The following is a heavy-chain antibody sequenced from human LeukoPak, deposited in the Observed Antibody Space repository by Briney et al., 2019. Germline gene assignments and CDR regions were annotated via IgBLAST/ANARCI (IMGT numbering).Heavy chain of an antibody. D-gene: IGHD4-11*01. Sequence: GGSLRLSCAASGFTFSSYGMHWVRQAPGKGLEWVAFIRYDGSNKYYADSVKGRFTISRDNSKNTLYLQMNSLRAEDTAVYFCAKDGWLAPPVTPLYYYYYMDVWGKGTTVTVSS. J-gene: IGHJ6*03. CDR1: GFTFSSYG. CDR2: IRYDGSNK. V-gene: IGHV3-30*02. CDR3: AKDGWLAPPVTPLYYYYYMDV.